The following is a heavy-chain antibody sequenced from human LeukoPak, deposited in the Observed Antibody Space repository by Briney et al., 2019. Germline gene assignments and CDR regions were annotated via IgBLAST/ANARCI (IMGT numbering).Heavy chain of an antibody. D-gene: IGHD1-7*01. J-gene: IGHJ3*01. V-gene: IGHV5-51*01. Sequence: GESLKISCKGAGYTFRDYWIAWVRQVPGKDLEHMGIVYPGDSDARYWPPFEGQVTISVDKSIDTAYLEWRSLRASDSAIYYCARPHYFRTIADAFGVWGQGTLVAVSS. CDR2: VYPGDSDA. CDR1: GYTFRDYW. CDR3: ARPHYFRTIADAFGV.